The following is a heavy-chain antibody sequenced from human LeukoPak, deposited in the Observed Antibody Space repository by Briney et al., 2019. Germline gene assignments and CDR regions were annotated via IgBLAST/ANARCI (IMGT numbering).Heavy chain of an antibody. CDR3: AKTLEQWLVRYGMDV. CDR2: ISGSGGST. CDR1: GFTFSSYA. V-gene: IGHV3-23*01. D-gene: IGHD6-19*01. Sequence: PGGSLRLSCAASGFTFSSYAMSWVRQAPGKGLEWVSAISGSGGSTYYADSVKGRFTISRDNSKNTLYLQMNSLRAEDTAVYYCAKTLEQWLVRYGMDVWGQGTTVTVSS. J-gene: IGHJ6*02.